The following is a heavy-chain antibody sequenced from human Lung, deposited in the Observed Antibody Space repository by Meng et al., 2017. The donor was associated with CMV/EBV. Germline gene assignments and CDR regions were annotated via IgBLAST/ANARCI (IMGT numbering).Heavy chain of an antibody. V-gene: IGHV4-39*01. CDR1: GGSISSSSCD. Sequence: QRELQGPGPGRVEPSEPPSLPSAASGGSISSSSCDWACIRQPPGGGLEWIGSVVYSGTTYYTSSLKSRVSISVDTSKNQFSLKLSSVTAADTAVYYCARHHHSPTFDYWGQGTLVTVSS. D-gene: IGHD1-14*01. J-gene: IGHJ4*02. CDR3: ARHHHSPTFDY. CDR2: VVYSGTT.